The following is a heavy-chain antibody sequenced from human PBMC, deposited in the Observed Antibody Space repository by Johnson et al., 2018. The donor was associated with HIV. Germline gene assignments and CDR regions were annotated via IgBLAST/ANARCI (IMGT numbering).Heavy chain of an antibody. D-gene: IGHD5-18*01. Sequence: QVQLVESGGGVVQPGGSLRLSCAASGFTVSSNYMSWVRQAPGKGLEWVAVISYDGSNKYYEDSVKGRFTISRDNSKNTLFLQMNSLRPEDTAVYYCARVSLAYSYGYDAFDIWGQGTRVTVSS. J-gene: IGHJ3*02. CDR1: GFTVSSNY. CDR2: ISYDGSNK. CDR3: ARVSLAYSYGYDAFDI. V-gene: IGHV3-30*14.